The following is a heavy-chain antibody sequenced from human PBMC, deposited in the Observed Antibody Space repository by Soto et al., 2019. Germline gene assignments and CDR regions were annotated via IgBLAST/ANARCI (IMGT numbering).Heavy chain of an antibody. D-gene: IGHD4-17*01. CDR3: AKDADYGDYVTDWYFDL. J-gene: IGHJ2*01. Sequence: EVQLVESGGGLVQPGRSLRLSCAASGFTFDDYAMHWVRQAPGKGLEWVSGISWNSGSIGYADSVKGRFTISRDNAKNSLYLQMNSLRAEDTALYYCAKDADYGDYVTDWYFDLWGRGTLVTVSS. CDR2: ISWNSGSI. CDR1: GFTFDDYA. V-gene: IGHV3-9*01.